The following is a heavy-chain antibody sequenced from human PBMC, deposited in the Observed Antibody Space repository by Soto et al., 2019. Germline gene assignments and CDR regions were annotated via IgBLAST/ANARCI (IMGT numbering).Heavy chain of an antibody. CDR1: GGSISPYY. J-gene: IGHJ6*04. CDR3: ASGGRVYDPE. CDR2: FYHTGTT. D-gene: IGHD3-3*01. V-gene: IGHV4-59*01. Sequence: TLSLTCTLSGGSISPYYWSWSRQPPWKGPEWIGYFYHTGTTNYNPSLKSRVIISVDTSMNQFSLKLSSVTAADTAVYYCASGGRVYDPEWGKGNPDTVYS.